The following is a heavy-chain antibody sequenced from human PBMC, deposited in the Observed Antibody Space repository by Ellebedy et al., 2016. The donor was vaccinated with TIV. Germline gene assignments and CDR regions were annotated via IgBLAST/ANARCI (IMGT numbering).Heavy chain of an antibody. V-gene: IGHV3-23*01. D-gene: IGHD6-13*01. CDR2: ISGSGGST. J-gene: IGHJ4*02. Sequence: GESLKISXAASGFTFSSYAMSWVRQAPGKGLEWVSAISGSGGSTYYADSVGGRFTISRDNSKSTLFLQMNSLRADDTAVYYCAKDRWGTSWYHPDYWGQGTLVTVSS. CDR1: GFTFSSYA. CDR3: AKDRWGTSWYHPDY.